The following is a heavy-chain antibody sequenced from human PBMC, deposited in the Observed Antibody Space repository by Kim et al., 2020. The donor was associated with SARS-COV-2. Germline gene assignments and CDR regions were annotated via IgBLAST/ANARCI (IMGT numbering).Heavy chain of an antibody. D-gene: IGHD3-22*01. CDR1: GYTFTSYY. CDR3: ARDPAPFHYYDSSGYSQPTNAFDI. J-gene: IGHJ3*02. V-gene: IGHV1-46*01. Sequence: ASVKVSCKASGYTFTSYYMHWVRQAPGQGLEWMGIINPSGGSTSYAQKFQGRVTMTRDTSTSTVYMELSSLRSEDTAVYYCARDPAPFHYYDSSGYSQPTNAFDIWGQGTMVTVSS. CDR2: INPSGGST.